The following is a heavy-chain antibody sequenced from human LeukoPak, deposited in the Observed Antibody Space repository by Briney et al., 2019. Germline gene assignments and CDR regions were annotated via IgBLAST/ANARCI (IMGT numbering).Heavy chain of an antibody. CDR3: ARLTYYYDSSGHYYWFDP. J-gene: IGHJ5*02. V-gene: IGHV4-61*01. CDR1: AGSVSSTSYY. CDR2: IYYSGSI. D-gene: IGHD3-22*01. Sequence: PSETLSLTCTVSAGSVSSTSYYWSWIRQPPGKGLEWIGYIYYSGSINYNPSLKSRVTISLDTSKNQFSLKLSSVTAADTAVYYCARLTYYYDSSGHYYWFDPWGQGTLVTVSS.